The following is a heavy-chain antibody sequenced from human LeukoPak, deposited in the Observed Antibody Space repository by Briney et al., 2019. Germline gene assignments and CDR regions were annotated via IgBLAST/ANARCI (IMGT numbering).Heavy chain of an antibody. D-gene: IGHD2-2*01. CDR1: GGSISSDS. J-gene: IGHJ4*02. CDR3: ARDLRYCSSTSCQY. Sequence: ETLSLTCAVSGGSISSDSWWSWVRQAPGKGLEWVSYISSSSSTIYYADSVKGRFTISRDNAKNSLYLQMNSLRAEDTAVYYCARDLRYCSSTSCQYWGQGTLVTVSS. V-gene: IGHV3-48*01. CDR2: ISSSSSTI.